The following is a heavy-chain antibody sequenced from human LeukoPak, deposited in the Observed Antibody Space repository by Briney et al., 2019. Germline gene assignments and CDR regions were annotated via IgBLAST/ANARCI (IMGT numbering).Heavy chain of an antibody. CDR1: GFTFSSYA. Sequence: GGSLRLSCAASGFTFSSYAMSWVRQAPGKGLEWVSAISGSGGSTYYADSVKGRFTISRDNSKNTLYLQMNSLRAEDTAVYYCAKRQVYDFWSGYFPSDYRGQGTLVTVSS. J-gene: IGHJ4*02. CDR3: AKRQVYDFWSGYFPSDY. D-gene: IGHD3-3*01. CDR2: ISGSGGST. V-gene: IGHV3-23*01.